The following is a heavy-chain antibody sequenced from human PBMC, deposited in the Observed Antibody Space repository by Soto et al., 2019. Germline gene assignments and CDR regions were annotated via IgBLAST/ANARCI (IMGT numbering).Heavy chain of an antibody. CDR1: GFTFSSYW. CDR2: IKQDGSEK. V-gene: IGHV3-7*01. CDR3: ARDGRSWWRSDAFDI. J-gene: IGHJ3*02. D-gene: IGHD2-8*02. Sequence: GGSLRLSCAASGFTFSSYWMSWVRQAPGKGLEWVANIKQDGSEKYYVDSVKGRFTISRDNAKNSLYLQMNSLRAEDTAVYYCARDGRSWWRSDAFDIWGQGTMVTVSS.